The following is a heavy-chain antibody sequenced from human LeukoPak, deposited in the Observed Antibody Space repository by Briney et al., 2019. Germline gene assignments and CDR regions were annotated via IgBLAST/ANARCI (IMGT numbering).Heavy chain of an antibody. Sequence: GASVKVSCKASGYTFTSYYMHWVRQAPGQGLEWMGIINPSGGSTSYAQKFQGRVTMTRDTSTSTVYMELSSLRSEDTAVYYCAREGYNWNYKAFFDYWGQGTLVTVSS. V-gene: IGHV1-46*01. D-gene: IGHD1-7*01. J-gene: IGHJ4*02. CDR1: GYTFTSYY. CDR3: AREGYNWNYKAFFDY. CDR2: INPSGGST.